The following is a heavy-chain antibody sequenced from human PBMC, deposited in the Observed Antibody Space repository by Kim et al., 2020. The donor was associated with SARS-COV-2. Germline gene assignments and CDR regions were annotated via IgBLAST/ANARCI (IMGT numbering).Heavy chain of an antibody. CDR2: INNDGSST. Sequence: GGSLRLSCAASGFTFSNYWMHWVRQTPGKGLVWVARINNDGSSTRYADSVKGRFTISRDNAKNTLYVQMNSLRAEDTAVYYCAKHTSDYLVAAVDVWGLG. J-gene: IGHJ3*01. D-gene: IGHD4-17*01. V-gene: IGHV3-74*01. CDR3: AKHTSDYLVAAVDV. CDR1: GFTFSNYW.